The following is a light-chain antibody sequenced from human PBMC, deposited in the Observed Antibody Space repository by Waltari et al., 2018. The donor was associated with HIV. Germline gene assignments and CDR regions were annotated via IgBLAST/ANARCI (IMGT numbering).Light chain of an antibody. Sequence: QSALTQPAPVSGSPGQSITISCTGTSRDVGGLKYASWYQQHPGKDPNLMIYDVSNRPSGVSNRFSGSKSGNTASLTISGLQAEDEADYYCSSYRSSSTWVFGGGTKLTVL. V-gene: IGLV2-14*03. J-gene: IGLJ3*02. CDR3: SSYRSSSTWV. CDR1: SRDVGGLKY. CDR2: DVS.